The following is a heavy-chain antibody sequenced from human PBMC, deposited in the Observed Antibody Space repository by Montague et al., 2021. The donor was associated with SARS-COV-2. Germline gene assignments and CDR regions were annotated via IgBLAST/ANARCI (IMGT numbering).Heavy chain of an antibody. V-gene: IGHV3-21*01. CDR1: GFPFRSYT. D-gene: IGHD2-15*01. CDR2: ISSSSSSI. Sequence: SLSLSFSASGFPFRSYTMNWVRQSPGMGLEWVSFISSSSSSIYYADSLKGQFTISRDNAKNSLYLQMNSLRVEDTAVYYCVRGGACSGGKCNGGARDWGQGALVTVSS. J-gene: IGHJ4*02. CDR3: VRGGACSGGKCNGGARD.